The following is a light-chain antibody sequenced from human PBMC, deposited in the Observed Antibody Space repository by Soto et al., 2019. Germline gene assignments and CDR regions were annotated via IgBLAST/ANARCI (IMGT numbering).Light chain of an antibody. Sequence: QSVLTQSPSASGPPGQRVVISCSGSNSNIGSNVVNWYQQFPGTAPKLLIYTYNRRPSGVPDRFSGSKSGTSASLVISGLQSEDEADYYCATWDDRLRGYVFGTGTKVTVL. V-gene: IGLV1-44*01. J-gene: IGLJ1*01. CDR2: TYN. CDR3: ATWDDRLRGYV. CDR1: NSNIGSNV.